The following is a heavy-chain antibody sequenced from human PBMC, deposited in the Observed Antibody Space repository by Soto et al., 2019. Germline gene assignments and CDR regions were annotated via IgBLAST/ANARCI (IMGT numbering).Heavy chain of an antibody. Sequence: ASVKVSCKASGYTFINFDISWVRQAAGQGLEWLGWMNPGSGKTGYASKFQGRVAITRDASTGTSHLDLSSLTSDDTAVYYCARMASAGTLNWFDPWGPGTLVTVSS. CDR1: GYTFINFD. V-gene: IGHV1-8*02. J-gene: IGHJ5*02. CDR3: ARMASAGTLNWFDP. D-gene: IGHD6-13*01. CDR2: MNPGSGKT.